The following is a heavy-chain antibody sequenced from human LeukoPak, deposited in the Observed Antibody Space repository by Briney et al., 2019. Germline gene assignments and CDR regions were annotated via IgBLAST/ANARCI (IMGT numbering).Heavy chain of an antibody. Sequence: ASVKVSCKASGYTFTSYGISWVRQAPGQGLEWMGWINPNSGGTNYAQKFQGRVTMTRDTSISTAYMELSRLRSDDTAVYYCARVAVAGLNPFDYWGQGTLVTVSS. D-gene: IGHD6-19*01. CDR2: INPNSGGT. J-gene: IGHJ4*02. CDR1: GYTFTSYG. V-gene: IGHV1-2*02. CDR3: ARVAVAGLNPFDY.